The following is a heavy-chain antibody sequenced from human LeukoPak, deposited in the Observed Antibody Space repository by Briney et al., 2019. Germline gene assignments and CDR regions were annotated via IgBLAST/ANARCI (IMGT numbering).Heavy chain of an antibody. CDR1: GFTFSDYY. CDR3: ARTMVRGVIADY. CDR2: ISSSSSYT. D-gene: IGHD3-10*01. V-gene: IGHV3-11*03. J-gene: IGHJ4*02. Sequence: GGSLRLSCAASGFTFSDYYMSWLRQAPGKGLEWVSYISSSSSYTNYADSVKGGFTISRDNAKNSLYLQMNSLRAEDTAVYYCARTMVRGVIADYWGQGTLVTVSS.